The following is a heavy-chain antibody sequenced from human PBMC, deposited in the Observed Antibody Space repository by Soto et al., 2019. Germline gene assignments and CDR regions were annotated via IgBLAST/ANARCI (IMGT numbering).Heavy chain of an antibody. CDR3: ARERDWY. J-gene: IGHJ4*02. D-gene: IGHD2-21*01. CDR1: GYTFTSYA. Sequence: QVQLVQSGAEVKKPGASVKVSCKASGYTFTSYAMHWVRQAPGQRLEWMGWINAGNGHTKYSQKFQGRVTITRDTSASTAYMELSSLSSEGTDVDYCARERDWYWGQGTLVTVSS. V-gene: IGHV1-3*01. CDR2: INAGNGHT.